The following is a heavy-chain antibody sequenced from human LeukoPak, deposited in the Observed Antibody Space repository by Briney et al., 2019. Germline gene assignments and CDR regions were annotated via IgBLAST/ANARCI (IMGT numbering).Heavy chain of an antibody. D-gene: IGHD6-13*01. V-gene: IGHV3-9*01. CDR3: AKDIAAAGMECYFDY. CDR2: ISWNSGSI. Sequence: GGSLRLSCAASGFTFDDYAMHWVRQAPGKGLEWVSGISWNSGSIGYADSVKGRFTISRDNAKNSLYLQMNSLRAEDTALCYCAKDIAAAGMECYFDYWGQGTLVTVSS. CDR1: GFTFDDYA. J-gene: IGHJ4*02.